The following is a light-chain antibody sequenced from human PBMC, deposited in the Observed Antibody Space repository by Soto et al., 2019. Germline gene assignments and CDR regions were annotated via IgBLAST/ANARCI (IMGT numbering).Light chain of an antibody. CDR2: DIS. J-gene: IGLJ1*01. Sequence: SALTQPGSVSGSPGQSVTISCTGTSYDVGDYKYVSWYRQLPGKAPKLIIYDISERPSGVPDRFSGSKSGNTASLTISGLQAEDEAHYYCCSYAGGYSYVFGTGTKLTVL. CDR3: CSYAGGYSYV. CDR1: SYDVGDYKY. V-gene: IGLV2-11*01.